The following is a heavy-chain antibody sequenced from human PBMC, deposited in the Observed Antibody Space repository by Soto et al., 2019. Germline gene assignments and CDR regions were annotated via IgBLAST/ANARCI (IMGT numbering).Heavy chain of an antibody. Sequence: SETLSLTCTVSGGSISSSSYYWGWIRQPPGKGLEWIGSIYYSGSTYYNPSLKSRVTISVDTSKNQFSLKLSSVTAADTAVYYCASGPKGKKWWFDPWGQGTLVTVSS. CDR1: GGSISSSSYY. D-gene: IGHD2-8*01. CDR3: ASGPKGKKWWFDP. J-gene: IGHJ5*02. V-gene: IGHV4-39*01. CDR2: IYYSGST.